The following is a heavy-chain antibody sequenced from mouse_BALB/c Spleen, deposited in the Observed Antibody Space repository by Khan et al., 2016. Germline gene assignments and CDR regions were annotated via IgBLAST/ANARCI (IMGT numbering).Heavy chain of an antibody. CDR3: ARAGPITTRFAY. J-gene: IGHJ3*01. V-gene: IGHV9-2-1*01. Sequence: QIQLVQFGPELKKPGETVKISCKASGYTFTDYSMHWVKQAPGKGLKWMGWINTETGEPTYADDLKGRVALPLETSASTAYLQSNNLKNEDTATYSFARAGPITTRFAYWGQGTLVTVSA. D-gene: IGHD1-1*01. CDR1: GYTFTDYS. CDR2: INTETGEP.